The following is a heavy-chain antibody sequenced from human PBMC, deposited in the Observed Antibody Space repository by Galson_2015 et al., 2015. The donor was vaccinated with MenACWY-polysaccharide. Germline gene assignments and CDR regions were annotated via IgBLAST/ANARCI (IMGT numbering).Heavy chain of an antibody. Sequence: SVKVSCKASGYTFIVYYIHWMRQAPGQGLEWMGRINPNTGDTSYAQKFRGSVTMTRDPSISTAYMELTRLRSDDTAIYFCARGLVAAGTAGFDFWGQGSLVTVSS. D-gene: IGHD6-13*01. CDR1: GYTFIVYY. V-gene: IGHV1-2*04. CDR2: INPNTGDT. J-gene: IGHJ4*02. CDR3: ARGLVAAGTAGFDF.